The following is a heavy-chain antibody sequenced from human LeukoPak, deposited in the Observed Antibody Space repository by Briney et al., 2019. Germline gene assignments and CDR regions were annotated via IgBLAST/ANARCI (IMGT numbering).Heavy chain of an antibody. V-gene: IGHV3-23*01. Sequence: GGSLRLSCAASGFTFSSYAMSWVRQAPGKGLEWVSGFSASGGSTYYADSVKGRFTISRDNSKNTLYLQMNSLRAEETAVYYCAKGNSGSYLMHFDYWGQGTLVTVSS. CDR1: GFTFSSYA. D-gene: IGHD1-26*01. CDR2: FSASGGST. J-gene: IGHJ4*02. CDR3: AKGNSGSYLMHFDY.